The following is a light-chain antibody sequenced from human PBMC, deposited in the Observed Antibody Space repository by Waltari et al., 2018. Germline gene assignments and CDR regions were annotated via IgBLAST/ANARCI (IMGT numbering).Light chain of an antibody. Sequence: EIVLTQSPDTLSLSPGERATLSCRASQSVSNYLAWYQQKPGQAPRLLIYDVSNRATGIPTRFRGSGSGTDFTLTISSLEPEDSAVYYCQQRTNWPRGYTFGQGTKLEI. CDR3: QQRTNWPRGYT. CDR2: DVS. J-gene: IGKJ2*01. V-gene: IGKV3-11*01. CDR1: QSVSNY.